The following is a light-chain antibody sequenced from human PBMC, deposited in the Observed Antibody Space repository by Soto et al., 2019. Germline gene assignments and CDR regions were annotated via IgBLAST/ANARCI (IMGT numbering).Light chain of an antibody. CDR2: INSDGSH. J-gene: IGLJ3*02. V-gene: IGLV4-69*01. CDR1: SGHSTYA. Sequence: QPVLTQSPSVSASLGASVKLTCTLSSGHSTYAIAWHQQQPEKGHRFLMKINSDGSHSKGDGFFDRFSGSSSGAERHLTIFSLQSEDEADYYSQSLGTGIQVFGGGTKLTVL. CDR3: QSLGTGIQV.